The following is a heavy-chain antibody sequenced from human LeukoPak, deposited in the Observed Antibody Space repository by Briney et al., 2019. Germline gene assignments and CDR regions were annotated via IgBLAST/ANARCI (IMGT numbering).Heavy chain of an antibody. D-gene: IGHD6-13*01. V-gene: IGHV4-39*07. CDR1: GASISSSSSY. CDR2: IYSRGNT. CDR3: ARAVTSSSSWYKWVNWFDP. Sequence: SETLSLTCTVSGASISSSSSYWGWIRQPPGKGLEWLGNIYSRGNTYYNPSLKSRVTISVDTSKNQFSLKLSSVTAADTAVYYCARAVTSSSSWYKWVNWFDPWGQGTLVTVSS. J-gene: IGHJ5*02.